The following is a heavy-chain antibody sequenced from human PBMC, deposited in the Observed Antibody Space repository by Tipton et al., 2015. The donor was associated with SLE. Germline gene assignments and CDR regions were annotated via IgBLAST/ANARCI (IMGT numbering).Heavy chain of an antibody. CDR3: ARGPGRRYFDWAHEE. V-gene: IGHV3-11*04. D-gene: IGHD3-9*01. Sequence: LSLTCTVSGGSISSSSYYWGWIRQAPGKGLEWVSYISSSGSTIYYAGSVKGRFTISRDNAKNSLYLQMNSLRAEDTAVYYCARGPGRRYFDWAHEEWGQGTLVTVSS. J-gene: IGHJ4*02. CDR1: GGSISSSSYY. CDR2: ISSSGSTI.